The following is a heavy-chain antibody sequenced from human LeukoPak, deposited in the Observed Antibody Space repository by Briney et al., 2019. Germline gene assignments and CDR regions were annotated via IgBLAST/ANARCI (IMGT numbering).Heavy chain of an antibody. J-gene: IGHJ5*02. Sequence: SETLSLTYTVSGASVSSGDYFWRWVRQPAGKGLEWIGHIYTSGRTRYSPSLKSRVTLSLDTSRHHFSLNLTSVTAADTAVYCCAASSGWYNSFFSPWGQGTVVTVSA. CDR3: AASSGWYNSFFSP. D-gene: IGHD6-19*01. CDR1: GASVSSGDYF. CDR2: IYTSGRT. V-gene: IGHV4-61*09.